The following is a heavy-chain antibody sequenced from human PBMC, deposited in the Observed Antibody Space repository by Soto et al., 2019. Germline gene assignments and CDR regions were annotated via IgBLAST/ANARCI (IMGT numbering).Heavy chain of an antibody. CDR2: ISGSGGST. Sequence: GGSLRLSCAASGFTFSSYAMSWVRQAPGKGLEWVSAISGSGGSTYYADSVKGRFTISRDNSKNTLYLQMSSLRAEDTAVYYCAKDLDCGGDCFFYYYYYGMDVWGQGTTVTVSS. CDR3: AKDLDCGGDCFFYYYYYGMDV. J-gene: IGHJ6*02. D-gene: IGHD2-21*02. CDR1: GFTFSSYA. V-gene: IGHV3-23*01.